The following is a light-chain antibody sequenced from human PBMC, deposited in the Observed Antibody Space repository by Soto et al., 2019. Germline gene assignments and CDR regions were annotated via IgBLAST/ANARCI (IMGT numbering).Light chain of an antibody. Sequence: QSVLTQPATVSGSPGQSITISCTGTSSDVGNYKYVSWYQQHPGKAPKLMIYEVSNRPSGVSNRFSGSKSGNTASLTISGLQAEDETDYYCNSYTTSNTFVFGSVTKVTV. CDR1: SSDVGNYKY. J-gene: IGLJ1*01. CDR3: NSYTTSNTFV. CDR2: EVS. V-gene: IGLV2-14*01.